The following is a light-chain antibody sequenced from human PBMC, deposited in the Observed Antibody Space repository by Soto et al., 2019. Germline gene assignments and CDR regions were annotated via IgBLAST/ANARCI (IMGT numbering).Light chain of an antibody. CDR3: LQHETYPRT. Sequence: DIQIPQSPSSLSASVGGRVTITCRASQAIRNDLGWFQQKPGKAPQRLIYGTSNLQTGVPSRFSGSGSGTEFTLTISSLQPEDFATYYCLQHETYPRTFGQGTKVDIK. CDR1: QAIRND. J-gene: IGKJ1*01. CDR2: GTS. V-gene: IGKV1-17*01.